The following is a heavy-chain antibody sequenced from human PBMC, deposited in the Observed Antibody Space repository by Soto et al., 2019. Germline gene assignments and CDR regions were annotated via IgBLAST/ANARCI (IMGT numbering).Heavy chain of an antibody. CDR2: IKHDGSET. J-gene: IGHJ4*02. CDR1: GFTFNTFW. V-gene: IGHV3-7*03. Sequence: GGSLRLSCAASGFTFNTFWMSWVRQSPGKGLEWVANIKHDGSETYYVDSVKGRFIISRDNAKNSLFLQMNTLRTEDTAVYYCARDFATHCSGSTCYPYAYWGQGALVTVSS. D-gene: IGHD2-15*01. CDR3: ARDFATHCSGSTCYPYAY.